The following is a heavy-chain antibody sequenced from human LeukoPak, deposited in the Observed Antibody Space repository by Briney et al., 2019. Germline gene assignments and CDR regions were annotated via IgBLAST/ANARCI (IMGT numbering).Heavy chain of an antibody. Sequence: GGSLRLSCAASGFTFRSYGMNWVRQAPGKGLERVAVISYDGTNKFYVDSLRGRFTISRDNSKNTLYLQMDSLRAEDTAVYYCAKDGYYGSGTFPDYWGQGTLVTVSS. CDR2: ISYDGTNK. D-gene: IGHD3-10*01. V-gene: IGHV3-30*18. J-gene: IGHJ4*02. CDR1: GFTFRSYG. CDR3: AKDGYYGSGTFPDY.